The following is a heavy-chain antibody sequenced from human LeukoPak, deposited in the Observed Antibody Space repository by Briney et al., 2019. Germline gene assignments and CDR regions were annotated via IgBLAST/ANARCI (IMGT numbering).Heavy chain of an antibody. D-gene: IGHD3-9*01. V-gene: IGHV1-2*02. Sequence: GASVKVSCKASGYTFTGYYMHWVRQAPGQGLEWMGWINPNSGGTNYAQKFQGRVTMTTDTSITTAYMELSRLRSEDTAVYYCAINILTNYPDSDWGQGTLVTVSS. CDR3: AINILTNYPDSD. CDR1: GYTFTGYY. CDR2: INPNSGGT. J-gene: IGHJ4*02.